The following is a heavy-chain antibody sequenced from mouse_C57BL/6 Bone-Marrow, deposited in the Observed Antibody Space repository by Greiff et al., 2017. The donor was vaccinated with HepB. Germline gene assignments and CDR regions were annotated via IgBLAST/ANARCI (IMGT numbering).Heavy chain of an antibody. J-gene: IGHJ4*01. CDR3: ARRAVVATRGYAMDY. Sequence: EVKLVESGGGLVQPGESLKLSCESNEYEFPSHDMSWVRKTPEKRLELVAAINSDGGSTYYPDTMERRFIISRDNTKKTLYLQMSSLRSEDTALYYCARRAVVATRGYAMDYWGQGTSVTVSS. CDR1: EYEFPSHD. V-gene: IGHV5-2*01. D-gene: IGHD1-1*01. CDR2: INSDGGST.